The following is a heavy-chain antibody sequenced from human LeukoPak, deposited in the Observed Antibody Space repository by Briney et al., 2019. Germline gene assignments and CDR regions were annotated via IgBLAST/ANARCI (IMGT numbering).Heavy chain of an antibody. Sequence: PSETLSLTCAVYGGSFSGYYWSWIRQPPGKGLEWIGEINHSGSTNYNPSLKSRVTISVDTSENQFSLKLSSVTAADTAVYYCARGTYCSSTSCHGDWLDPWGQGTLVTVSS. V-gene: IGHV4-34*01. CDR3: ARGTYCSSTSCHGDWLDP. J-gene: IGHJ5*02. D-gene: IGHD2-2*01. CDR2: INHSGST. CDR1: GGSFSGYY.